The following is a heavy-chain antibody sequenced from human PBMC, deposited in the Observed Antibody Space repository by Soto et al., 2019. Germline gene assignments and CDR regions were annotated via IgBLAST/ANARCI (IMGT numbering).Heavy chain of an antibody. CDR1: GDSITNNHW. CDR3: ASKLGPYYYGLDV. Sequence: SETLSLTCTVYGDSITNNHWWTWVRQSPGKGPEMIGEIYHTGHANYNPSLNSRVAISVDKSKNQFSLTLNSVTAADTAVYYCASKLGPYYYGLDVWGQGTTVTVSS. V-gene: IGHV4-4*02. J-gene: IGHJ6*02. D-gene: IGHD3-16*01. CDR2: IYHTGHA.